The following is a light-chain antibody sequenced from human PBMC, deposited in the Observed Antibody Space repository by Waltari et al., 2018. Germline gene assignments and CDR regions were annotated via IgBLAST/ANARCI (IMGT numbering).Light chain of an antibody. CDR1: ESVSSSY. J-gene: IGKJ5*01. CDR2: ATS. V-gene: IGKV3-20*01. CDR3: QQYGSSPST. Sequence: EIVLRQSPGTLSLSPGERATLSCRATESVSSSYLGWYQQKPGKAPRLLIYATSNRATGIPDRFSGSGSGTDFTLTISRLESEDFAVYYCQQYGSSPSTFGQGTRLEIK.